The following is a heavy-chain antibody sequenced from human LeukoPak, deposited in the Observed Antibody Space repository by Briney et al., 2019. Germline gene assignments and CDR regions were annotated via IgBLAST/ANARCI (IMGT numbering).Heavy chain of an antibody. CDR1: GFTVSSNY. J-gene: IGHJ6*02. D-gene: IGHD4-17*01. V-gene: IGHV3-66*01. Sequence: GGSLGLSCAASGFTVSSNYMSWVRQAPGKGLEWVSVIYSGGSTYYADSVKGRFTISRDNSKNTLYLQMNSLRAEDTAVYYCAREGDYGDYYGMDVWGQGTTVTVSS. CDR2: IYSGGST. CDR3: AREGDYGDYYGMDV.